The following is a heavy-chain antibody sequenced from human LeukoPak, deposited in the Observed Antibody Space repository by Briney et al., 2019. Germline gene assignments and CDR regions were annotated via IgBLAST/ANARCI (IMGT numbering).Heavy chain of an antibody. D-gene: IGHD5-18*01. CDR3: ASLSRGYSYGGGDYFDY. CDR2: IYHSGST. CDR1: GYSISSGYY. J-gene: IGHJ4*02. Sequence: SETLSLTCTVSGYSISSGYYWGWIRQPPGKGLEWIGSIYHSGSTYYNPSLKSRVTISVDTSKNQFSLKLSSVTAADTAVYYCASLSRGYSYGGGDYFDYWGQGTLVTVSS. V-gene: IGHV4-38-2*02.